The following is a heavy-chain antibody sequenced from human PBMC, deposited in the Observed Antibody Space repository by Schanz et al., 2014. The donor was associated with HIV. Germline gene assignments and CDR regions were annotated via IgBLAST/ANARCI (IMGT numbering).Heavy chain of an antibody. CDR2: ISISGDVT. CDR3: AKTSITLGMDV. CDR1: GFIFSNHA. D-gene: IGHD1-20*01. Sequence: EVQLLESGGGLVQPGGSLRLSCVASGFIFSNHAMSWVRQAPGKGLEWVSGISISGDVTYYSDSVKGRFTISRDNSKNTVYLQMNSLRAEDTAVYYCAKTSITLGMDVWGQGTTVTVSS. J-gene: IGHJ6*02. V-gene: IGHV3-23*01.